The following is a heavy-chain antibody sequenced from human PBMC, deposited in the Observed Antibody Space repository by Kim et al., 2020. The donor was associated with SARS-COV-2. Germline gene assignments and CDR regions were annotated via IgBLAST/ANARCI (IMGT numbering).Heavy chain of an antibody. Sequence: NGNTKYSQKFQGRVTITRDTSASTAYMELSSLRSEDTAVYYCARDIGIDYWCQGTLVTVSS. D-gene: IGHD1-26*01. V-gene: IGHV1-3*01. J-gene: IGHJ4*02. CDR3: ARDIGIDY. CDR2: NGNT.